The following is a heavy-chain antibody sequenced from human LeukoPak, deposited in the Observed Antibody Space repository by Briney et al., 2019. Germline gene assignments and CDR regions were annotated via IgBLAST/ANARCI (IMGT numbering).Heavy chain of an antibody. CDR3: ARGAPRIAARYNWFDP. CDR2: INPSGGST. CDR1: GYTFTSYY. Sequence: ASVKVSCKASGYTFTSYYMHWVRQAPGQGLEWMGIINPSGGSTSYAQKFQGRVTITRNTSISTAYMELSSLRSEDTAVYYCARGAPRIAARYNWFDPWGQGTLVTVSS. D-gene: IGHD6-6*01. V-gene: IGHV1-46*01. J-gene: IGHJ5*02.